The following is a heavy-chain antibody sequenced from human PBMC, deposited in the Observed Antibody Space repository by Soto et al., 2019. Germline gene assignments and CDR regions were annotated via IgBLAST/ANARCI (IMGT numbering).Heavy chain of an antibody. J-gene: IGHJ4*02. D-gene: IGHD6-13*01. V-gene: IGHV3-23*01. CDR1: GFTFSSYS. CDR3: ASSSWYLSLYFDY. Sequence: GGSLTLSCARSGFTFSSYSMSSVRQAPGKGLEWVSAISGSGGSTYYADSVKGRFTISRDNSKNTLYLQMNSLRAEDTAVYYCASSSWYLSLYFDYWGQGTLVTVSS. CDR2: ISGSGGST.